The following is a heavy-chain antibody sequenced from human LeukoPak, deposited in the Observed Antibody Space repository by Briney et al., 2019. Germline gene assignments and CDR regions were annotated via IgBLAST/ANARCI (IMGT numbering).Heavy chain of an antibody. CDR2: VYYSGSN. Sequence: SEALSLTCTVSGGSISSSSYYWGWIRQPPGKWLEWIGSVYYSGSNYYNPLLKSRATISENTSKTQFSLKLSAVTAADTAVYYCARASTGIAVAGTTDHDAFDIWGQGTMVTDPS. D-gene: IGHD6-19*01. V-gene: IGHV4-39*01. CDR1: GGSISSSSYY. J-gene: IGHJ3*02. CDR3: ARASTGIAVAGTTDHDAFDI.